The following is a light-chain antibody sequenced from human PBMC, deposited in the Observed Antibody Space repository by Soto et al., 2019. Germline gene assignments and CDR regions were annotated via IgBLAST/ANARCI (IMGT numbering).Light chain of an antibody. CDR1: SSDVGGYKY. Sequence: QSALTQPASVSGSPGQSITISCTGTSSDVGGYKYVSWYQQHPDKAPKLIIFEVSNRPSGISSRFSGSKSGNTASLTISGLQAEDEVDYYCALYTSSSTSVIFGRGTKLTVL. V-gene: IGLV2-14*01. CDR3: ALYTSSSTSVI. CDR2: EVS. J-gene: IGLJ2*01.